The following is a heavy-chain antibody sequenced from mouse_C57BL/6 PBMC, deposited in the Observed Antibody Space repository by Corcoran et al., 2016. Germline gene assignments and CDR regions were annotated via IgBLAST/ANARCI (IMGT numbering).Heavy chain of an antibody. CDR1: GYTFTDYY. V-gene: IGHV1-84*01. Sequence: QIQLQQSGPELVKPGASVKISCKASGYTFTDYYINWVKQRPGQGLEWIGWMYPGSGNTKYNEKFKGKATVTVDTSYSTAYMQLSSLTSEDSAVYFCSRQQIYYGNPYAMDYWGQGTSVTVSS. CDR3: SRQQIYYGNPYAMDY. CDR2: MYPGSGNT. D-gene: IGHD2-1*01. J-gene: IGHJ4*01.